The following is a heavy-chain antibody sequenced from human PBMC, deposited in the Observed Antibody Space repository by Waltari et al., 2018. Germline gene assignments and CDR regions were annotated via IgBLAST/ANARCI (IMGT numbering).Heavy chain of an antibody. CDR3: ARHKRGIVEGINY. J-gene: IGHJ4*02. CDR2: INAPDSGD. CDR1: GYSFTSYW. V-gene: IGHV5-51*01. Sequence: EVQLVQSGAEMKKPGESLNISCEATGYSFTSYWIAWVRQLPGKGLEWMAIINAPDSGDIYSPAFPRRVTNSVDKANRTAHLQWTNLRASDRGNYYCARHKRGIVEGINYWGQGTLVAVSS. D-gene: IGHD1-26*01.